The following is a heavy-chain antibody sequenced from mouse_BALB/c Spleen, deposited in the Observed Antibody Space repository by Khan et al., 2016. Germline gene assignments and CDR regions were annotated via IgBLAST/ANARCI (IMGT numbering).Heavy chain of an antibody. J-gene: IGHJ2*01. V-gene: IGHV1-4*01. Sequence: QVRLQQSGAELARPGASVRMSCKASGYTFTSYTMHWVKQGPGQGLEWIGYVIPSNAYTNYNQKFKDKATLTADKSSSTAYMQLSSLTSEDSAGYYCAREGWLLGYFDYWGQGTTLTVSS. D-gene: IGHD2-3*01. CDR3: AREGWLLGYFDY. CDR2: VIPSNAYT. CDR1: GYTFTSYT.